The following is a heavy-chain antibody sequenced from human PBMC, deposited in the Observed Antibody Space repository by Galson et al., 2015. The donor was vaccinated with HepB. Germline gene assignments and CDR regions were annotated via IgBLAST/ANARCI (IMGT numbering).Heavy chain of an antibody. CDR1: GGTFSSYA. CDR2: IIPILGIA. CDR3: ARRTGETGFDY. V-gene: IGHV1-69*04. Sequence: SCKASGGTFSSYAISWVRQAPGQGLEWMGRIIPILGIANYAQKFQGRVTITADKSTSTAYMELSSLRSEDTAVYYCARRTGETGFDYWGQGTLVTVSS. D-gene: IGHD7-27*01. J-gene: IGHJ4*02.